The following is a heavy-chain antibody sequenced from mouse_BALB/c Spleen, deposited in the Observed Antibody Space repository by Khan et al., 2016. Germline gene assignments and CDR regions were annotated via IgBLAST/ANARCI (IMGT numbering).Heavy chain of an antibody. D-gene: IGHD1-1*02. CDR1: GFNIKDYY. J-gene: IGHJ3*01. Sequence: VRLQQSGAELVRPGALVKLSCKASGFNIKDYYMHWVQQRPEQGLEWIGWIDPENGNTIYDPKFQGKASITADTSSNTAYLQLSSLTSEDTAVYYCALGGSWFAYWGQGTLVTVSA. CDR3: ALGGSWFAY. CDR2: IDPENGNT. V-gene: IGHV14-1*02.